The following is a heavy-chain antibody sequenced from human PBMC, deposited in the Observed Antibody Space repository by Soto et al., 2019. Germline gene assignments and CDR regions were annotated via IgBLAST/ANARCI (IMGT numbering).Heavy chain of an antibody. CDR3: ARGSTDSYPGSRIFDF. V-gene: IGHV3-23*01. CDR1: GITFGSHA. D-gene: IGHD3-10*01. CDR2: ITDNGGDT. J-gene: IGHJ4*02. Sequence: SLRLSWVASGITFGSHAMSWVRQAPGEGLEWVSTITDNGGDTKSADSVRGRFTISRDNSKNTLYLQMSSLRAEDSAVYYCARGSTDSYPGSRIFDFWGRGTLVTVYS.